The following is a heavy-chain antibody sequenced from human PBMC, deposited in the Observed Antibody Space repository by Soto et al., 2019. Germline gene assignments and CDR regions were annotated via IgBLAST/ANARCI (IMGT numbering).Heavy chain of an antibody. V-gene: IGHV3-30-3*01. Sequence: QVQLVESGGGVVQPGRSLRLSCAASGFTFSSYAMHWVRQAPVKGLEWVAVISYDGSNKYYADSVKGRFTISRDNSKNTLYLQMNSLRAEDTAVYYWARGGIGELWYGMDVWGQGTTVTVSS. CDR3: ARGGIGELWYGMDV. CDR2: ISYDGSNK. CDR1: GFTFSSYA. J-gene: IGHJ6*02. D-gene: IGHD3-10*01.